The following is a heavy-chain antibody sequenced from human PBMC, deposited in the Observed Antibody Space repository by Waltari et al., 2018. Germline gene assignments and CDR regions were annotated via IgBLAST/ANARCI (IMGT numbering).Heavy chain of an antibody. CDR3: ARGNYYDSSGYYY. J-gene: IGHJ4*02. Sequence: QVQLVESGGGVVQPGRSLRLSCAASGFTFGSYAMHWVRQAPGKGLEWVAVIAYDGSNKYYADSVKGRFTISRDNSKNTLYLQMNSLRAEDTAVYYCARGNYYDSSGYYYWGQGTLVTVSS. V-gene: IGHV3-30-3*01. D-gene: IGHD3-22*01. CDR1: GFTFGSYA. CDR2: IAYDGSNK.